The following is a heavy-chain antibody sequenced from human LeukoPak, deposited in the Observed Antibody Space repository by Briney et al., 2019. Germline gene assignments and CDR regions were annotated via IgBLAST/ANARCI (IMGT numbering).Heavy chain of an antibody. Sequence: PSETLSLTCTVSGGSISSGGYYWSWIRQHPGKGLEWIGYIYYSGSTYYNPSLNSRVTISVDTSKNQFSLKLSSVTAADTAVYYCARDSGSYPVYWGQGTLVTVSS. J-gene: IGHJ4*02. V-gene: IGHV4-31*03. CDR3: ARDSGSYPVY. CDR2: IYYSGST. D-gene: IGHD1-26*01. CDR1: GGSISSGGYY.